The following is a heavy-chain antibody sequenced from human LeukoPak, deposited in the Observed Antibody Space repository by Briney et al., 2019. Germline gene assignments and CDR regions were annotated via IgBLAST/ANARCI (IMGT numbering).Heavy chain of an antibody. V-gene: IGHV3-74*01. D-gene: IGHD5-24*01. J-gene: IGHJ4*02. CDR2: INSDGSST. CDR3: ARGVEMATIGFDY. CDR1: GFTFSSYW. Sequence: GGSLRLSCAASGFTFSSYWMRWVRQAPGRGLVWVSRINSDGSSTSYADSVKGRFTISRDNAKNTLYLQMNSLRAEDTAVYYCARGVEMATIGFDYWGQGTLVTVSS.